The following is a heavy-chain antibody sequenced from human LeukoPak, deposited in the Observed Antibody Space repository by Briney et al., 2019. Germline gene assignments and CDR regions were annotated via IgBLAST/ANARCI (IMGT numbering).Heavy chain of an antibody. J-gene: IGHJ6*03. CDR1: GYTFTSYG. CDR3: AREAYDSGNFRTDYYYMDV. V-gene: IGHV1-18*01. CDR2: ISAYNGNT. Sequence: PEGSVKVSCKASGYTFTSYGISWVRQAPGQGLEWMGWISAYNGNTNYAQKLQGRVTVTRDTSISTAYMELSRLRSDDTAVYYCAREAYDSGNFRTDYYYMDVWGIGTTVTVSS. D-gene: IGHD3-10*01.